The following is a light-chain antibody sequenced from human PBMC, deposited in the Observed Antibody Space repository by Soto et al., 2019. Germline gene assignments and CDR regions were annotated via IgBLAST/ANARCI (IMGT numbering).Light chain of an antibody. CDR1: SSDVGAYVY. J-gene: IGLJ1*01. CDR2: DVY. CDR3: CSYAGTYTYV. V-gene: IGLV2-11*01. Sequence: QSALTQPRSVSGSPGQSVTISCTGTSSDVGAYVYVSWYQNQPGSAPKLIIYDVYKRPSGVPDRFSGSKSGDTASLTISGLQADDEAHYYCCSYAGTYTYVFGTGTQLTVL.